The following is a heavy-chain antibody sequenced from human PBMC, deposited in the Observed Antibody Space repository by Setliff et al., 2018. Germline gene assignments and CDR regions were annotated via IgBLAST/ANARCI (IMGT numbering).Heavy chain of an antibody. CDR2: ISSGSISTT. V-gene: IGHV3-48*01. J-gene: IGHJ3*02. D-gene: IGHD3-22*01. Sequence: GSLRLSCAASGFTFSIYSMNWLRQAPGKGLEWVSYISSGSISTTHYADSVRGRFTVSRDNAKNTLYLEMNSLRAEDTAVYYCARDRISRYYDSGAHAFDIWGQGTMVTVSS. CDR3: ARDRISRYYDSGAHAFDI. CDR1: GFTFSIYS.